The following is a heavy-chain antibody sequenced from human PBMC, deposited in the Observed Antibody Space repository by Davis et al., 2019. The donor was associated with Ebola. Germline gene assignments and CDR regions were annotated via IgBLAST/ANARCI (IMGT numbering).Heavy chain of an antibody. CDR2: IYWNDDK. D-gene: IGHD3-10*01. CDR1: GFPHLTTRVG. CDR3: EHEKHWFRDIGC. V-gene: IGHV2-5*01. J-gene: IGHJ4*02. Sequence: SGPTLAKLTHILTLTCTFSGFPHLTTRVGVDWTRPPSGKALEWLALIYWNDDKSYSPSLKSRLTITKDTSKNQAVLKLTNMDPGDTATYYCEHEKHWFRDIGCWGQGTLVTVSS.